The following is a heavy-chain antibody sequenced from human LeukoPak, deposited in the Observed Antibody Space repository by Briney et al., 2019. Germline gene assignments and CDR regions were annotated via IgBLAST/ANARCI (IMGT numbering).Heavy chain of an antibody. V-gene: IGHV3-7*01. Sequence: GGSLRLSCSASGFTFSDYCMIWVRQAPGKGLEWVANIRQDDSEKNYVDSVKGRFTISRDNAKITLYLQMSSLRAEDTAVYYCATVRKGGTWDPLFDYWGQGTLVTVSS. D-gene: IGHD1-7*01. CDR2: IRQDDSEK. J-gene: IGHJ4*02. CDR1: GFTFSDYC. CDR3: ATVRKGGTWDPLFDY.